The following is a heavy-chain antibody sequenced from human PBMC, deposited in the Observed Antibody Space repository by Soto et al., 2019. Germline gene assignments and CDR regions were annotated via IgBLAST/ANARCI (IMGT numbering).Heavy chain of an antibody. V-gene: IGHV1-18*01. CDR1: GYTFSSYT. CDR3: ARVEAPFGESLH. J-gene: IGHJ4*02. Sequence: ASVKVSCKTSGYTFSSYTIPWVRQAPGQGLEWLGWISPDDGNTEYEQKFQGRVTMTADTLTNNAYMELRSLKYDDTAVYYCARVEAPFGESLHWGQGTPVTVS. D-gene: IGHD3-10*01. CDR2: ISPDDGNT.